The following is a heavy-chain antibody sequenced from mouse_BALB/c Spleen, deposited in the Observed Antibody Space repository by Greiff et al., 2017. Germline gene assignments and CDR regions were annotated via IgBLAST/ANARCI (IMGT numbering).Heavy chain of an antibody. V-gene: IGHV5-4*02. CDR2: ISDGGSYT. CDR3: ARTEALGYAMDY. D-gene: IGHD4-1*01. J-gene: IGHJ4*01. CDR1: GFTFSDYY. Sequence: EVKLQESGGGLVKPGGSLKLSCAASGFTFSDYYMYWVRQTPEKRLEWVATISDGGSYTYYPDSVKGRFTISRDNAKNNLYLQMSSLKSEDTAMYYCARTEALGYAMDYWGQGTSVTVSS.